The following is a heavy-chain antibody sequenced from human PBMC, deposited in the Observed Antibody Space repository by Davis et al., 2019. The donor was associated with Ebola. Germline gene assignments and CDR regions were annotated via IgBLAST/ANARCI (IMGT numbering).Heavy chain of an antibody. J-gene: IGHJ4*02. V-gene: IGHV1-58*02. CDR1: GFTFTSSA. Sequence: SVKVSCKASGFTFTSSAMQWVRQARGQRLEWIGWIVVGSGNTNYAQKFQERVTITRDMSTSTAYMELSSLRSEDTAVYYCARSAQWEPIFDYWGQGTLVTVSS. D-gene: IGHD1-26*01. CDR3: ARSAQWEPIFDY. CDR2: IVVGSGNT.